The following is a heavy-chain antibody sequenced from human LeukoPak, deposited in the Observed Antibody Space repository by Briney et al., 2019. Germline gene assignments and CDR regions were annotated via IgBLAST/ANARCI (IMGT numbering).Heavy chain of an antibody. CDR2: ISGDGDRT. Sequence: GGSLRLSCAASGFTFEDYAMHWVRQAPGKGLEWVSLISGDGDRTYYADSVKGRFTISRDKSKNSLYLQMNSLRTEDTALYYCAKGLYYYDSSGYFDYWGQGTLVTVSS. CDR1: GFTFEDYA. J-gene: IGHJ4*02. CDR3: AKGLYYYDSSGYFDY. D-gene: IGHD3-22*01. V-gene: IGHV3-43*02.